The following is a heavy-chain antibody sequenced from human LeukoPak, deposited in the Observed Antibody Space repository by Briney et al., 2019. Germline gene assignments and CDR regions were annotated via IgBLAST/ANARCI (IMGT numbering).Heavy chain of an antibody. CDR2: ISAYNGNT. J-gene: IGHJ4*02. V-gene: IGHV1-18*01. CDR1: GYTFTSYG. CDR3: ARARSGLSRFDY. D-gene: IGHD2-15*01. Sequence: ASVKVSCKASGYTFTSYGTSWVRQAPGQGLEWMGWISAYNGNTNYAQKLQGRVTMTTDTSTSTAYMELRSLRSDDTAVYYCARARSGLSRFDYWGQGTLVTVSS.